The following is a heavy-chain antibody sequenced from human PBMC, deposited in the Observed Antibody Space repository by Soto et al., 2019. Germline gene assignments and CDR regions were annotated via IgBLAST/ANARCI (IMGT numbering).Heavy chain of an antibody. D-gene: IGHD5-12*01. CDR1: GGSISSYY. Sequence: SETLSLTCTVSGGSISSYYWSWIRQPPGKGLEWIGYIYYSGSTNYNPSLKSRVTISVDTSKNQFSLKLSSVTAADTAVYYCARFKASQGERWLQVYDAFDIWGQGTMVTVSS. J-gene: IGHJ3*02. V-gene: IGHV4-59*08. CDR3: ARFKASQGERWLQVYDAFDI. CDR2: IYYSGST.